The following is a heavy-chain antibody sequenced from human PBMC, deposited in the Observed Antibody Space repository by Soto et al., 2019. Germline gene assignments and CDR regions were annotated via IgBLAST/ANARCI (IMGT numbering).Heavy chain of an antibody. CDR3: ARAHPAYYYDSSGYSP. D-gene: IGHD3-22*01. J-gene: IGHJ5*02. CDR1: GYTFTSYG. Sequence: ASVEVSCKASGYTFTSYGISWVRQAPGQGLEWMGWISAYNGNTNYAQKLQGRVTMTTDTSTSTAYMELRSLRSDDTAVYYCARAHPAYYYDSSGYSPWGQGTLVTVSS. CDR2: ISAYNGNT. V-gene: IGHV1-18*01.